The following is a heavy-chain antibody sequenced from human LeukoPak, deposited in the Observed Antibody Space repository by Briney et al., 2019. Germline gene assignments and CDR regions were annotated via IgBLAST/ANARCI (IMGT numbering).Heavy chain of an antibody. D-gene: IGHD3-9*01. V-gene: IGHV3-23*01. Sequence: GGSLRLSCAASGFTFSNYAMSWVRQAPGKGLEWVSAITGGGSGIYYADSMKSRFTISRDNSKNTLYLQINSLRAEDTAVYYCAKWGDYDVLTGYYVSDCWGQGTLVTVSS. CDR3: AKWGDYDVLTGYYVSDC. CDR1: GFTFSNYA. J-gene: IGHJ4*02. CDR2: ITGGGSGI.